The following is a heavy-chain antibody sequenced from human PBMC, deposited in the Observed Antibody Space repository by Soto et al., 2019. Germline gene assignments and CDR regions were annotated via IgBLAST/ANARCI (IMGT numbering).Heavy chain of an antibody. CDR3: ARGLGNGGYYHFVS. CDR1: AGSISTGDYY. Sequence: QVQLQESGPGLVKPSQTLSLACTVSAGSISTGDYYWTWIRQPPGKGLEWIGHIYNGVITYYNPTLKSRLPIAADTSKNQFYLKLSSVTAADTAVYYCARGLGNGGYYHFVSWGPGSLVTVSS. V-gene: IGHV4-30-4*01. CDR2: IYNGVIT. D-gene: IGHD3-3*01. J-gene: IGHJ4*02.